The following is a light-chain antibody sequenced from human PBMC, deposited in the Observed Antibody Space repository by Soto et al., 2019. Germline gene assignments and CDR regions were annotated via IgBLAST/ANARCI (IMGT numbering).Light chain of an antibody. Sequence: EIVLTQSPATLSLSPGESATLSCRASRSVRSYLAWYQKKPGQAPRLLIYETSNRATGVPARFSGSGSGTDFTLTISSLEAEDFAVYYCQPRSLWPLTFGGGTKVEIK. V-gene: IGKV3-11*01. CDR3: QPRSLWPLT. J-gene: IGKJ4*01. CDR2: ETS. CDR1: RSVRSY.